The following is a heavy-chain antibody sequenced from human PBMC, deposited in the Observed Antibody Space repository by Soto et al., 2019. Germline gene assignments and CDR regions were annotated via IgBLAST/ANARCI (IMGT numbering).Heavy chain of an antibody. V-gene: IGHV3-11*04. CDR2: ISGDGRTR. J-gene: IGHJ3*01. D-gene: IGHD6-6*01. CDR3: ARGAFWYTTSTTDDAFDV. Sequence: GSLRLSCAASGFTFSDYYINWIRQAPGKGLEWVSYISGDGRTRDYADSVKGRFTISRDNTNNSLSLQMNSLRAEDTAIYYCARGAFWYTTSTTDDAFDVWGQGTVVTVSS. CDR1: GFTFSDYY.